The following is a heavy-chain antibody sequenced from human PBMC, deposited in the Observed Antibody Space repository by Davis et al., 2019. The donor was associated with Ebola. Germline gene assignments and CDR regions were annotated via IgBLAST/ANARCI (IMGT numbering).Heavy chain of an antibody. V-gene: IGHV3-30*03. CDR1: GFTFSSYG. CDR2: ISYDGSNK. Sequence: GESLKISCAASGFTFSSYGMHWVRQAPGKGLEWVAVISYDGSNKYYADSVKGRFTISRDNSKNTLYLQMNSLRAEDTAVYYCAREFGLDSSAPFDYWGQGTLVTVSS. CDR3: AREFGLDSSAPFDY. J-gene: IGHJ4*02. D-gene: IGHD3-22*01.